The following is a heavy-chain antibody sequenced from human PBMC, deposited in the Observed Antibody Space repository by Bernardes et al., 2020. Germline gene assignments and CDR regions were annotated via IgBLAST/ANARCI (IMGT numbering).Heavy chain of an antibody. CDR3: ARGAVAGPLHYYFDY. CDR2: ISAYNGNT. Sequence: ASVKVSCKASGYTFTSYGISWVRQAPGQGLEWMGWISAYNGNTNYAQKLQGRVTMTTDTSTSTAYMELRSLRSDDTAVYYCARGAVAGPLHYYFDYWGQGTLVTVSS. V-gene: IGHV1-18*01. D-gene: IGHD6-19*01. CDR1: GYTFTSYG. J-gene: IGHJ4*02.